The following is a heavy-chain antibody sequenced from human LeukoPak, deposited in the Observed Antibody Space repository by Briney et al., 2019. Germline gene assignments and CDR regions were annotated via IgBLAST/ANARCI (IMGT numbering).Heavy chain of an antibody. V-gene: IGHV3-48*04. CDR2: ISSSGSTI. Sequence: GGSLRLSCAASGFTFSSYWMSWVRPAPGKGLEWVSYISSSGSTIYYADSVKGRFTISRDNAKNSLYLQMNSLRAEDTALYYCAKDSSQTIQTFDYWGQGTLVTVSS. CDR1: GFTFSSYW. D-gene: IGHD6-13*01. CDR3: AKDSSQTIQTFDY. J-gene: IGHJ4*02.